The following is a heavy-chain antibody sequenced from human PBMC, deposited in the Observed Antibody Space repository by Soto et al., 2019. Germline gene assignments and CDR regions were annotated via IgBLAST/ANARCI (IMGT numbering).Heavy chain of an antibody. Sequence: QVQLQESGPGLVKPSGTLSLTCAVSGGSISSSNWWSWVRQPPGKGLEWIGEIYHSGSTNYNPSPEGRATISVDKSKNQFSLKLSAGTPADRAVYYCARGRELTMVRGASPCWGQGTLVTVSS. CDR3: ARGRELTMVRGASPC. CDR2: IYHSGST. V-gene: IGHV4-4*02. J-gene: IGHJ4*02. D-gene: IGHD3-10*01. CDR1: GGSISSSNW.